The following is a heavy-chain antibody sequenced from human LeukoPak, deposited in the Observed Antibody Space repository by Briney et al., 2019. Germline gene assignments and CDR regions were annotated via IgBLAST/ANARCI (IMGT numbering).Heavy chain of an antibody. J-gene: IGHJ4*02. CDR2: ISWNSGTI. CDR1: GFTFDDYA. CDR3: AKGSGSYFRPLHY. Sequence: GRSLRLSCAASGFTFDDYAMHWVRQAPGKGLEWVSGISWNSGTIDYADSVKGRFTISRDNAKNSLHLQMNSLRAEDTALYYCAKGSGSYFRPLHYWGQGTLVTVSS. V-gene: IGHV3-9*01. D-gene: IGHD1-26*01.